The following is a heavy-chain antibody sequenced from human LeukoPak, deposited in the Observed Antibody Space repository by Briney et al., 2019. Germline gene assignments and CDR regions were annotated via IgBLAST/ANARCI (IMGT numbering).Heavy chain of an antibody. D-gene: IGHD3-22*01. CDR2: IYYSGST. Sequence: SETLSLTCTVSGGSISGSSYYWDWIRQPPGKGLEWIGSIYYSGSTYYNPSLKSRVTISVDTSKNQFSLKLSSVTAADTAVYYCAGITMIVVAFDAFDIWGQGTMVTVSS. V-gene: IGHV4-39*07. CDR1: GGSISGSSYY. J-gene: IGHJ3*02. CDR3: AGITMIVVAFDAFDI.